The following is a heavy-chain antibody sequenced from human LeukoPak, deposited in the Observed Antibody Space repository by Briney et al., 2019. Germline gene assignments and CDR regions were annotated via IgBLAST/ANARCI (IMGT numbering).Heavy chain of an antibody. Sequence: GGSLRLSCAASGFTFSSYAMHWVRQAPGKGLEWVAVISYDGSNKYYADSVKGRFTISRDNSKNTLYLQMNSLRAEDTAVYYCARDGYEYCSSTSCYLDYWGQGTLVTVSS. CDR3: ARDGYEYCSSTSCYLDY. J-gene: IGHJ4*02. CDR1: GFTFSSYA. CDR2: ISYDGSNK. D-gene: IGHD2-2*01. V-gene: IGHV3-30-3*01.